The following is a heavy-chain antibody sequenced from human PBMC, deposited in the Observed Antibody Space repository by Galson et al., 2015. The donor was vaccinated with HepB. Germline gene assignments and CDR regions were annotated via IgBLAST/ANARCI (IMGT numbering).Heavy chain of an antibody. J-gene: IGHJ4*02. D-gene: IGHD2-2*01. CDR1: GGSISSGGYY. CDR2: IYYSGST. Sequence: TLSLTCTVSGGSISSGGYYWSWIRQHPGKGLEWIGYIYYSGSTYYNPSLKSRVTISVDTSKNQFSLKLSSVTAADTAVYYCVSFHIVVVPAGFDYWGQGTLVTVSS. V-gene: IGHV4-31*03. CDR3: VSFHIVVVPAGFDY.